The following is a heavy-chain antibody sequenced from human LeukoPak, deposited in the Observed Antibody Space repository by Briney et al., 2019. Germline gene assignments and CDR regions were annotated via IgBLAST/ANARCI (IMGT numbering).Heavy chain of an antibody. CDR2: INSDGSSP. D-gene: IGHD6-13*01. CDR3: AKNSRDSSSPTEY. CDR1: GFTFSTYR. Sequence: GGSLRLSCAASGFTFSTYRMHWVRQAPGEGLVWVSCINSDGSSPSYADSVKGRFTISRDNARNSLFLQMNNLGEEDTALYYCAKNSRDSSSPTEYWGQGALVAVSA. V-gene: IGHV3-74*01. J-gene: IGHJ4*02.